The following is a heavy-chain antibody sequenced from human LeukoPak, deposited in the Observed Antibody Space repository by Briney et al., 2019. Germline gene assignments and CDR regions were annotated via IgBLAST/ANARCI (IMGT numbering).Heavy chain of an antibody. CDR2: IGPSGST. Sequence: PSQTLSLTCSVSGGSISDGSYYWSWIRQPAGKGLEWIGRIGPSGSTNYNSSLKSRVTISVDTSKNQFSLKLTSVTAADTAVYYCARFTGYCTTKNCRNFDYWGQGVLVTVSS. V-gene: IGHV4-61*02. D-gene: IGHD2-8*01. J-gene: IGHJ4*02. CDR1: GGSISDGSYY. CDR3: ARFTGYCTTKNCRNFDY.